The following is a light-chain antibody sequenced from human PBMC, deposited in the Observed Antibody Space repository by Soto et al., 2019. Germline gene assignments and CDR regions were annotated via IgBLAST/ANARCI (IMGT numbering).Light chain of an antibody. Sequence: DIPMTQSPSSLSASVGDRVTITCQASQDITKYLNWYQQKPGKAPNLLIYDASKLQTGVPSRFNGSGSGTDFTFTISNLQPEDIATYYCQQCDDLPLTFGGGTKVEIK. J-gene: IGKJ4*01. CDR3: QQCDDLPLT. CDR2: DAS. CDR1: QDITKY. V-gene: IGKV1-33*01.